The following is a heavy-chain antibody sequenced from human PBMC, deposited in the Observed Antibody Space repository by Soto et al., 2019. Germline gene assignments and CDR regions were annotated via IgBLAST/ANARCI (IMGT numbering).Heavy chain of an antibody. CDR2: MTPKSGYT. J-gene: IGHJ4*02. CDR3: TRNLYNTGDFDH. CDR1: GYTFTDYD. D-gene: IGHD1-20*01. V-gene: IGHV1-8*02. Sequence: QVQLMQSGAVVRKPGASVKVSCKASGYTFTDYDINWVRQATGQGLEWLGWMTPKSGYTGYAQKFQGRVTLTRDTSRGTAYMELSSLTSEDTAVYYCTRNLYNTGDFDHWGQGTLVTVSS.